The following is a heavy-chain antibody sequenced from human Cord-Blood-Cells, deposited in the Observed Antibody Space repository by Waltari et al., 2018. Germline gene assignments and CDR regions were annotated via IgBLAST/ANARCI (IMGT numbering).Heavy chain of an antibody. D-gene: IGHD2-15*01. J-gene: IGHJ3*02. CDR3: ARWRSSSSELDAFDI. CDR1: GGSISSGSYY. V-gene: IGHV4-61*09. Sequence: QVQLQESGPGLVKPSQTLSLTCTVSGGSISSGSYYWSWIRQPAGKGLEWIGYIYTSGSTNYNPALKRRITIAVDTSKNQCSLKLSAVTAADTAVYYCARWRSSSSELDAFDIWGQGTMVTVSS. CDR2: IYTSGST.